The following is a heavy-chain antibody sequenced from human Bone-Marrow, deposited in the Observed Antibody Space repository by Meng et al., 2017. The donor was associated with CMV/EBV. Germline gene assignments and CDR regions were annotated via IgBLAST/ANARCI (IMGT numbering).Heavy chain of an antibody. CDR3: ARGPGDFDY. D-gene: IGHD4-17*01. J-gene: IGHJ4*02. Sequence: ASVKVSCKASGDTFTRYDFNWVRQATGQGLECMAWMNPNSGNIGYAQKFQGRVTVTRNTSISTTYMELSSLRSEDTAVYYCARGPGDFDYWGQGTLVTVSS. V-gene: IGHV1-8*01. CDR1: GDTFTRYD. CDR2: MNPNSGNI.